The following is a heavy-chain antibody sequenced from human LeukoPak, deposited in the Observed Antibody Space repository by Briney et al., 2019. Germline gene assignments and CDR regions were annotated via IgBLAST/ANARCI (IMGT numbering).Heavy chain of an antibody. D-gene: IGHD3-3*01. CDR3: ARGGLRFLEWLSPPSYYYYGMDV. V-gene: IGHV4-34*01. J-gene: IGHJ6*02. Sequence: SETLSLTCAVYGGFFSGYYWSWIRQPPGKGLEWIGEINHSGSTNYNPSLKSRVTISVDTSKNQFSLKLSSVTAADTAVYYCARGGLRFLEWLSPPSYYYYGMDVWGQGTTVTVSS. CDR1: GGFFSGYY. CDR2: INHSGST.